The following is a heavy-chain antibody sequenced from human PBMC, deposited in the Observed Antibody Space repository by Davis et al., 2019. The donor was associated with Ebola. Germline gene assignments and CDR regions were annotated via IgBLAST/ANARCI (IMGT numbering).Heavy chain of an antibody. Sequence: GESLKISCKASGNSFTSFWIGWVRQMPGKGLEWMGLIYTGYSDTRYSPSFRGQVTISADKSIPTAYLQWSGLRASDTAMYYRASLRRTITGMDDVIDIWGQGTMVTVSS. CDR1: GNSFTSFW. D-gene: IGHD2-8*02. V-gene: IGHV5-51*01. J-gene: IGHJ3*02. CDR3: ASLRRTITGMDDVIDI. CDR2: IYTGYSDT.